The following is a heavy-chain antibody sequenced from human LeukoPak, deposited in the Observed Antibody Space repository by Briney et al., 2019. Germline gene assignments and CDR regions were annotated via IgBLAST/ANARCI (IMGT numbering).Heavy chain of an antibody. CDR1: GFTLSSYW. CDR2: IKQDGSEK. V-gene: IGHV3-7*01. J-gene: IGHJ4*02. D-gene: IGHD3-9*01. CDR3: ARDRPTLTGYYPFDY. Sequence: PGGSLRLSCAASGFTLSSYWMSWVRQAPGKGLEWVANIKQDGSEKYYVDSVKGRFTISRDNAKNSLYLQMNSLRAEDTAVYYCARDRPTLTGYYPFDYWGQGTLVTVSS.